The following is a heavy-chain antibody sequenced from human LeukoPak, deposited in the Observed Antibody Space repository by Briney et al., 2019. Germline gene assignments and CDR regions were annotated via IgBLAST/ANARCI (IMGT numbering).Heavy chain of an antibody. Sequence: SETLSLTCTVSGGSISSSYYWNWIRQPAGKGLEWIGRVYISGTTNYNPSLKSRVTMSVDTSKNQCSLNLTSVTAADTAMYYCARGLRTDSFDYWGQGTLVTFSS. V-gene: IGHV4-4*07. J-gene: IGHJ4*02. CDR1: GGSISSSYY. CDR2: VYISGTT. D-gene: IGHD3-22*01. CDR3: ARGLRTDSFDY.